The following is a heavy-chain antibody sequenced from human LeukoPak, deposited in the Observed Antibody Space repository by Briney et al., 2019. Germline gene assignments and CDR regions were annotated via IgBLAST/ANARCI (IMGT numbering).Heavy chain of an antibody. Sequence: ASVKVSCKASGYTFTGYYMHWVRQAPGQGLEWMGWINPNSGGTNYAQKFQGRVTMTRDTSISTAYMELSSLRSEDTAVYYCARNAIDGYSSGWYFMWGQGTLVTVSS. V-gene: IGHV1-2*02. J-gene: IGHJ4*02. D-gene: IGHD6-19*01. CDR3: ARNAIDGYSSGWYFM. CDR1: GYTFTGYY. CDR2: INPNSGGT.